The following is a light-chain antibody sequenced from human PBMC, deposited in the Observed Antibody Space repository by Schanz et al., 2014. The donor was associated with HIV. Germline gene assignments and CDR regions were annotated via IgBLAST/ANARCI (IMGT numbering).Light chain of an antibody. CDR1: SADIGSYNY. CDR2: GVT. Sequence: QSVLTQPASASGSPGRSVTFSCTGTSADIGSYNYVSWYQHHPGKAPKLLIYGVTDRPSGVSNRFSGSKSGSTASLTVSGLQAEDDADYYCSSHAGSSPYWVFGGGTKLTVL. V-gene: IGLV2-14*03. J-gene: IGLJ3*02. CDR3: SSHAGSSPYWV.